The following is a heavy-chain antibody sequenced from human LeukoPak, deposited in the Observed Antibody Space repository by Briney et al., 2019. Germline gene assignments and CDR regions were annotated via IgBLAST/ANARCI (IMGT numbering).Heavy chain of an antibody. V-gene: IGHV3-23*01. Sequence: GGSLRLSCAASGFTFSSYGMSWVRQAPGKGLEWVSAISGSGGSTYYADSVKGRFTISRDNSKNTLYLQMNSLRAEDTAVYYCAKGDRYGGNGYFDYWGQGTLVTVSS. CDR2: ISGSGGST. CDR3: AKGDRYGGNGYFDY. J-gene: IGHJ4*02. D-gene: IGHD4-23*01. CDR1: GFTFSSYG.